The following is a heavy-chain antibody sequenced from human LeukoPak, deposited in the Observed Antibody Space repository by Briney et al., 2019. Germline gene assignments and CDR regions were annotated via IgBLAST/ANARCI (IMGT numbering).Heavy chain of an antibody. Sequence: GGSLRLSCAASGFTFSSYAMSWVRQAPGKGLEWVSAISGSGGSTYYADSVKGRFTISRDNSKNTLYLQMNSLRAEDTAVYYCARYPLGLRWSTDWYFDLWGRGTLVTVSS. D-gene: IGHD4-23*01. V-gene: IGHV3-23*01. CDR3: ARYPLGLRWSTDWYFDL. J-gene: IGHJ2*01. CDR1: GFTFSSYA. CDR2: ISGSGGST.